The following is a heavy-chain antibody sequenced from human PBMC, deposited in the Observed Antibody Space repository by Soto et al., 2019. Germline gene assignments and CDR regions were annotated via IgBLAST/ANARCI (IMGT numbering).Heavy chain of an antibody. CDR1: GGTFSSYA. V-gene: IGHV1-69*12. Sequence: QVQLVQSGAEVKKPGSSVKVSCKASGGTFSSYAISWVRQAPGQGLEWMGGIIPIFGTGNYAQKFQVRVTITADESTSPAYMELSRLRSEATAAYYCARARTSSCPVGCWVDPLGQGTLMTASS. D-gene: IGHD2-15*01. J-gene: IGHJ5*02. CDR3: ARARTSSCPVGCWVDP. CDR2: IIPIFGTG.